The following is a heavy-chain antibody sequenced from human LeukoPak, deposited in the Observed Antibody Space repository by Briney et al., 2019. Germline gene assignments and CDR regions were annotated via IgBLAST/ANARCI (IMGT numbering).Heavy chain of an antibody. CDR1: GFTFSSYG. CDR3: ARDGMGIAAAGTVDY. D-gene: IGHD6-13*01. CDR2: IWYDGSNK. J-gene: IGHJ4*02. Sequence: GGSLRLSCAASGFTFSSYGMHWVRQAPGKGLEWVAVIWYDGSNKYYADSVKGRFTISRDNSKNTLYLQMNSLRAEDTAVYCCARDGMGIAAAGTVDYWGQGTLVTVSS. V-gene: IGHV3-33*01.